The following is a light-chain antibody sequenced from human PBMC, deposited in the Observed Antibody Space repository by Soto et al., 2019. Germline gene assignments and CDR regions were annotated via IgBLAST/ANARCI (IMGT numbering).Light chain of an antibody. CDR1: SIDVGGYDY. CDR3: SSDTNTNTVV. V-gene: IGLV2-14*03. CDR2: NVN. Sequence: QSVLTQVASVSGSPGQSITISCTGTSIDVGGYDYVSWYQQHPGKAPKLMIYNVNYRPSGVSNRFSASKSGNTASLPISGLKAEDEANYYCSSDTNTNTVVFGGGTKLTVL. J-gene: IGLJ2*01.